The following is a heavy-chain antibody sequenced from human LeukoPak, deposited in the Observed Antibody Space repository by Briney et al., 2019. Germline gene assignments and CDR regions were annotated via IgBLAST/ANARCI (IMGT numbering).Heavy chain of an antibody. CDR1: GGSFSGYY. V-gene: IGHV4-34*01. CDR3: ARRYSGSYRRAYYFDY. CDR2: INHSGST. J-gene: IGHJ4*02. Sequence: KPSETLSLTCAVYGGSFSGYYWSWIRQPPGEGLEWIGEINHSGSTNYNPSLKSRVTISVDTSKNQFSLKLSSVTAADTAVYYCARRYSGSYRRAYYFDYWGQGTLVTVSS. D-gene: IGHD1-26*01.